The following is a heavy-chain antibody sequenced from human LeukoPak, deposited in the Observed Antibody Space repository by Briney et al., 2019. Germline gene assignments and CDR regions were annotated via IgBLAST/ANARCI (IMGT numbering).Heavy chain of an antibody. CDR3: AARGGATGTTQGDAFDI. Sequence: GGSVKVSCKASGYTFTSYGISWVRQAPGQGLEWMGWISAYNGNTNYAQKLQGRVTMTTDTSTSTAYMELRSLRSDDTAVYYCAARGGATGTTQGDAFDIWGQGTMVTVSS. CDR1: GYTFTSYG. CDR2: ISAYNGNT. V-gene: IGHV1-18*04. J-gene: IGHJ3*02. D-gene: IGHD1-1*01.